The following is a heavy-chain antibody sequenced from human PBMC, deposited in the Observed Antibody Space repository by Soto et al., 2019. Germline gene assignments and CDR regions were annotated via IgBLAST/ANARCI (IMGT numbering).Heavy chain of an antibody. J-gene: IGHJ3*02. CDR3: ASPLGLDQQLIHDAIDI. V-gene: IGHV4-39*01. Sequence: PSETLSLTCTVSGGSINRSTHYWGWIRQPPGKGLEWIGSIYYSGSTYYNPSLKSRVTISVDTSKNQFSLKLSSVTAADTAVYYCASPLGLDQQLIHDAIDIWGQGTMVTVSS. CDR2: IYYSGST. D-gene: IGHD6-13*01. CDR1: GGSINRSTHY.